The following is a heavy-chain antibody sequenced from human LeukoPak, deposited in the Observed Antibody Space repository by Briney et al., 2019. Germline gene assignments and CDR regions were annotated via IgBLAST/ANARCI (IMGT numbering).Heavy chain of an antibody. J-gene: IGHJ6*02. CDR3: ARDQEYWALDGMDV. D-gene: IGHD2-8*02. CDR1: GYTFTSYA. CDR2: INAGNGNT. Sequence: ASVKVSCTASGYTFTSYAMHWVRQAPGQRLEWMGWINAGNGNTKYSQKFQGRVTITRDTSASTANMELSSLRSEDTAVYYCARDQEYWALDGMDVWGQGTTVTVSS. V-gene: IGHV1-3*01.